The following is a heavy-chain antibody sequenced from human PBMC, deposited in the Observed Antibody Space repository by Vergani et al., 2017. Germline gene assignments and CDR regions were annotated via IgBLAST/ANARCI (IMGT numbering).Heavy chain of an antibody. D-gene: IGHD6-13*01. V-gene: IGHV5-10-1*01. CDR2: IDPSDSYT. J-gene: IGHJ6*02. CDR1: GYSFTSYW. Sequence: EVQLVQSGAEVKKPGESLRISCKGSGYSFTSYWISCVRQMPGKGLEWMGRIDPSDSYTNYSPSFQGHVTISADKSISTAYLQWSSLKASDTAMYYCASLLTGGAAGPYYYYGMDVWGQGTTVTVSS. CDR3: ASLLTGGAAGPYYYYGMDV.